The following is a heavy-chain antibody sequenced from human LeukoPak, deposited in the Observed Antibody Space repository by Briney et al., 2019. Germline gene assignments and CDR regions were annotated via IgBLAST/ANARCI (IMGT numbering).Heavy chain of an antibody. CDR3: ARDSQYLNFDH. J-gene: IGHJ4*02. Sequence: PGGALRLSRAASLLTVIKYLLNWVRPAPGKGLEWVANIKEDGSEKYYVDSVKGRFTISRDNAKNSLYLQMGSLRGEDTAVYYCARDSQYLNFDHGGQGTLVTVSS. V-gene: IGHV3-7*04. CDR1: LLTVIKYL. D-gene: IGHD2/OR15-2a*01. CDR2: IKEDGSEK.